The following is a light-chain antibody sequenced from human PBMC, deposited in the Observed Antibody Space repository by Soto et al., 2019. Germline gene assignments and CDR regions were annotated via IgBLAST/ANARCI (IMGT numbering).Light chain of an antibody. CDR2: DVT. V-gene: IGLV2-14*03. J-gene: IGLJ1*01. Sequence: QSVLTQPASVSGSPGQSIAISCTGTSSDIGGYNYVSWYQQHPGKAPKLLIYDVTHRPSGVSNRFSGSKSGDTASLTISGLQAEDEADYYCSSYTSTSTPYVFGTETKVTVL. CDR3: SSYTSTSTPYV. CDR1: SSDIGGYNY.